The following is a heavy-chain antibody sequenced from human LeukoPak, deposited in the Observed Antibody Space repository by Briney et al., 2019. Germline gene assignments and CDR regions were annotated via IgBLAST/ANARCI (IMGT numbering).Heavy chain of an antibody. D-gene: IGHD2-15*01. CDR3: AGYCSGGSCYFRH. J-gene: IGHJ1*01. CDR1: GGSFSGYY. CDR2: INHSGST. V-gene: IGHV4-34*01. Sequence: SETLSLTCAVYGGSFSGYYWSWIRQPPGKGLEWVGEINHSGSTNYNPSLKSRVTISVDTSKNQFSLKLSSVTAADTAVYYCAGYCSGGSCYFRHWGQGTLVTVSS.